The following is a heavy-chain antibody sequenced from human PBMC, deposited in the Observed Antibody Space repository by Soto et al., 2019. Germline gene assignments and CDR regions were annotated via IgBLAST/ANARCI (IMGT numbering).Heavy chain of an antibody. CDR3: TTDPDYYGSGPYGMDV. D-gene: IGHD3-10*01. CDR2: IRSKANSYAT. V-gene: IGHV3-73*01. Sequence: GGSLRLSCAASGFTFSGSAMHWVRQASGKGLEWVGRIRSKANSYATAYAASVKGRFTISRDDSKNTAYLQMNSLKTEDTAVYYCTTDPDYYGSGPYGMDVWGQGTTVTVSS. J-gene: IGHJ6*02. CDR1: GFTFSGSA.